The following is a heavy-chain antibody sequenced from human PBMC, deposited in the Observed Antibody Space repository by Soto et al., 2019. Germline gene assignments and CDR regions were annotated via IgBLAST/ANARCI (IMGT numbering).Heavy chain of an antibody. CDR1: GGSFSGYY. Sequence: PSETLSLTCAVYGGSFSGYYWTWIRQPPGTGLEWIGEINHSGSTNYNPSLKSRVTISFDASKSEISLQVRSATAADAAVYYCARDLKEYCSDGKCNWFDPWGQGTLVTVSS. CDR3: ARDLKEYCSDGKCNWFDP. V-gene: IGHV4-34*01. D-gene: IGHD2-15*01. CDR2: INHSGST. J-gene: IGHJ5*02.